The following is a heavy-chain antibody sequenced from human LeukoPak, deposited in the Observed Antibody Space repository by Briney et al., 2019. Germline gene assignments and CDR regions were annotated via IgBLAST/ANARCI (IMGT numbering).Heavy chain of an antibody. CDR2: IYSGGST. J-gene: IGHJ2*01. D-gene: IGHD5-18*01. CDR1: GFTVSDNY. CDR3: ARVSGYSYGYRWYFDL. V-gene: IGHV3-66*01. Sequence: PGGSLRLSCAASGFTVSDNYMSWVRQAPGKGLEWVSVIYSGGSTYYADSVKGRFTISRDNSKNMLYLQMNSLRAEDTAVYYCARVSGYSYGYRWYFDLRGRGTLVTVSS.